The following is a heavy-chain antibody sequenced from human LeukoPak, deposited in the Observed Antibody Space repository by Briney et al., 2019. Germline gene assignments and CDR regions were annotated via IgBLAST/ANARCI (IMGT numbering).Heavy chain of an antibody. CDR3: ARDKGNWNYVLFDY. Sequence: GGSLRLSCAASGFTFSSYSMNWVRQAPGKGLEWVSAISSSSSYIYYADSVKGRFTISRDNAKNSLYLQMNSLRAEDTAVYYCARDKGNWNYVLFDYWGQGTLVTVSS. J-gene: IGHJ4*02. CDR1: GFTFSSYS. V-gene: IGHV3-21*01. D-gene: IGHD1-7*01. CDR2: ISSSSSYI.